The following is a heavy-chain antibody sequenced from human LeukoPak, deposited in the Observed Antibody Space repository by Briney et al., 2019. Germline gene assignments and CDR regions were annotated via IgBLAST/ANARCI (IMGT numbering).Heavy chain of an antibody. CDR1: GFTFTTYS. J-gene: IGHJ4*02. D-gene: IGHD3-10*01. Sequence: GGSLRLSCAASGFTFTTYSMNWVRQAPGKGLEWVSSISSSSSYIYYADSVKGRFTISRDNAKNSLYLQMNSLRAEDTAVYYCAREWVRGVIFYWGQGTLVTVSS. V-gene: IGHV3-21*01. CDR2: ISSSSSYI. CDR3: AREWVRGVIFY.